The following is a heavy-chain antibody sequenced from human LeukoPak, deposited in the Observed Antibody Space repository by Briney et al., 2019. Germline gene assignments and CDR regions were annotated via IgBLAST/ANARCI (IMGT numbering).Heavy chain of an antibody. Sequence: NPGGSLRLSCAASGFIFSTYGMSWVRQAPGKGLEWVSGISGSGGDTYYADSVKGRFTISRDNAKNSLYLRMNSLRAEDTAVYYCARAQTVVAATPGSYWGQGTLVTVSS. CDR2: ISGSGGDT. CDR3: ARAQTVVAATPGSY. J-gene: IGHJ4*02. D-gene: IGHD2-15*01. CDR1: GFIFSTYG. V-gene: IGHV3-21*04.